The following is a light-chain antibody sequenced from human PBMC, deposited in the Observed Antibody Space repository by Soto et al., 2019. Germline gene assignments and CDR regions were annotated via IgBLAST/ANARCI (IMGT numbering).Light chain of an antibody. J-gene: IGKJ2*01. CDR3: QQYYTYPYT. Sequence: DIQMTQSPSTLSASVGDRVTITCRASQYMSSWLAWYQEKPGKAPKLLIYQGSILESAAPSRFSGSASATEFTLTISSLQPDDFATYYCQQYYTYPYTFGQGTKLEIQ. V-gene: IGKV1-5*03. CDR2: QGS. CDR1: QYMSSW.